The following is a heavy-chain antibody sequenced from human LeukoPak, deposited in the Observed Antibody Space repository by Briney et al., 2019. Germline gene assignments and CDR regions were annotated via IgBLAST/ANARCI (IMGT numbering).Heavy chain of an antibody. V-gene: IGHV4-39*07. CDR3: ARDERIQLWTYFDY. J-gene: IGHJ4*02. Sequence: NPSETLSLTCTVSGGSISSSSYYWGWIRQPPGKGLEWIGSIYYSGSTYYNPSLKSRVTISVDTSKNQFSLKLSSVTAADTAVYYCARDERIQLWTYFDYWGQGTLVTVSS. D-gene: IGHD5-18*01. CDR2: IYYSGST. CDR1: GGSISSSSYY.